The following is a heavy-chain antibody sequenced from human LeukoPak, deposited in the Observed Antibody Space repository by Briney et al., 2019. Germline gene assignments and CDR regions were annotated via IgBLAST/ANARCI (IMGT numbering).Heavy chain of an antibody. J-gene: IGHJ4*02. CDR1: GFSFNRFA. CDR2: VSGSGGTT. V-gene: IGHV3-23*01. Sequence: GGSLRLSCVASGFSFNRFAMSWVRHAPGMGLEWVSSVSGSGGTTWHAESVKGRFTISKDNSKSTMFLQLNSLRAEDTAVYYCTKDHISCVGAGCLLHEDWGQGTLVTVSS. CDR3: TKDHISCVGAGCLLHED. D-gene: IGHD3-9*01.